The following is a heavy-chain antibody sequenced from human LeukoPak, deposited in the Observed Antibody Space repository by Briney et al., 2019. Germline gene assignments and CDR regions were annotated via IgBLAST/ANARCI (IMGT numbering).Heavy chain of an antibody. V-gene: IGHV3-11*04. CDR1: GFTFSDYY. Sequence: GGSLRLSCAASGFTFSDYYMSWIRQAPGKGLEWVSYISSSGSTIYYADSVKGRFTISRDNAKNSLYLQMNSLRADDTAVYYCARDSLWSGYYPYNWFDPWGQGTLVTVSS. CDR2: ISSSGSTI. J-gene: IGHJ5*02. CDR3: ARDSLWSGYYPYNWFDP. D-gene: IGHD3-3*01.